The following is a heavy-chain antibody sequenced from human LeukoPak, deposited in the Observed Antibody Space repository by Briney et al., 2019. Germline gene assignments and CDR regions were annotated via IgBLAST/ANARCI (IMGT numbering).Heavy chain of an antibody. CDR2: IIPVLRTA. Sequence: SVKVSCKASGGSFTAYAINWVRQAPGQGLEWMGRIIPVLRTANSAQRFQGRVTINAERSTSTAYMELRSLTSEDTAVYCARDLSAGSSSWAADWGQGTLVTVSS. V-gene: IGHV1-69*04. CDR1: GGSFTAYA. CDR3: ARDLSAGSSSWAAD. J-gene: IGHJ1*01. D-gene: IGHD6-13*01.